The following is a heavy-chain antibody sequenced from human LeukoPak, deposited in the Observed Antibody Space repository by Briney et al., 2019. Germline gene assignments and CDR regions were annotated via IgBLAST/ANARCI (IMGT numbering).Heavy chain of an antibody. V-gene: IGHV1-46*01. Sequence: ASVKVSCKASGYTFTGYYIHWVRQAPGQGLEWMGRINPSGGSTSYAQKFQGRVTMTRDTSTSTVYMELSSLRSEDTAVYYCARIGYDSSGSVINWGQGTLVTVSS. D-gene: IGHD3-22*01. J-gene: IGHJ4*02. CDR2: INPSGGST. CDR3: ARIGYDSSGSVIN. CDR1: GYTFTGYY.